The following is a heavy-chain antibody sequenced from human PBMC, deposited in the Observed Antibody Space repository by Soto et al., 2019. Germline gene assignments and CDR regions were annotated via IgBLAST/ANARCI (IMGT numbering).Heavy chain of an antibody. CDR1: GYTFTSYY. CDR3: ARDSFQGSYYYYYGMDV. V-gene: IGHV1-46*01. J-gene: IGHJ6*02. Sequence: ASVKVSCKASGYTFTSYYMHWVRQAPGQGLEWMGIINPSGGSTSYAQKFQGRVTMTRDTSTSTVYMELSSLRSEDTAVYYCARDSFQGSYYYYYGMDVWGQGTTVTVSS. D-gene: IGHD1-26*01. CDR2: INPSGGST.